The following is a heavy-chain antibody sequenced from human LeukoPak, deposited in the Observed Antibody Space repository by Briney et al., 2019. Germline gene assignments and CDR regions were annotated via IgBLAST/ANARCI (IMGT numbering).Heavy chain of an antibody. Sequence: GGSLRLSCAASGVTFSSYGMHWVRQAPGKGLEWVAVISYDGSNKYYADSVKGRFTISRDNSKNTLYLQMNSLRAEDTAVYYCAKDQSYYDFWSGHNFDYWGQGTLVTVSS. CDR2: ISYDGSNK. D-gene: IGHD3-3*01. J-gene: IGHJ4*02. CDR1: GVTFSSYG. V-gene: IGHV3-30*18. CDR3: AKDQSYYDFWSGHNFDY.